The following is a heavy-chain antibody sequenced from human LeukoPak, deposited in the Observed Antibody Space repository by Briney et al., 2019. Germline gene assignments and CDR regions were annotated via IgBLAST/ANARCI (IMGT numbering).Heavy chain of an antibody. J-gene: IGHJ6*03. V-gene: IGHV3-49*04. CDR2: IRSDRYGGTP. D-gene: IGHD6-6*01. CDR3: TRISSSPAALYYYYMDV. Sequence: GGSLRLSCTASGFTFGDNPLNWVRQAPGKGLEWVGLIRSDRYGGTPEYVASVNGRFSISRDDSRNILYLEMNSLRNEDTAVYFCTRISSSPAALYYYYMDVWGKGIPVTVSS. CDR1: GFTFGDNP.